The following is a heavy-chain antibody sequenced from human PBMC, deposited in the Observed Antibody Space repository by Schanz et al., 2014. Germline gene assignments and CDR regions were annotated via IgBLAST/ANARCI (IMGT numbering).Heavy chain of an antibody. J-gene: IGHJ4*02. CDR1: GITLSGYG. CDR3: AREDCSATSCYFRY. CDR2: ISYDGSSK. V-gene: IGHV3-33*08. D-gene: IGHD2-21*01. Sequence: QVQLVESGGGVVQPGRSLRLSCAASGITLSGYGLHWVRQAPGKGLEWVALISYDGSSKNHADSVKGRFTISRDNGKKSLYLQMNSLRADDTAVYYCAREDCSATSCYFRYWGQGTLXTVSS.